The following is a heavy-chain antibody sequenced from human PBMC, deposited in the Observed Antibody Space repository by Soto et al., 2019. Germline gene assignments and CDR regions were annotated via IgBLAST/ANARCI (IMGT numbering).Heavy chain of an antibody. D-gene: IGHD2-15*01. V-gene: IGHV3-48*03. CDR2: ISSSGSSI. J-gene: IGHJ4*02. CDR1: GFTFSSYE. Sequence: EVQLVESGGGLVQPGGSLRLSCAASGFTFSSYEMNWVRQAPGKGLEWVSYISSSGSSIYYADSVKGRFTISRDNAKNSVYLQMNSLRAEDTAVYYCARDTWPGGGSLPFDYWGQGTLVTVSS. CDR3: ARDTWPGGGSLPFDY.